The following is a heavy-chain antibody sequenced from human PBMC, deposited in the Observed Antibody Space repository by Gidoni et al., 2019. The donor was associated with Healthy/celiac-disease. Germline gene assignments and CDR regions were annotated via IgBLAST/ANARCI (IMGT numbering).Heavy chain of an antibody. CDR1: GGSFSGYS. J-gene: IGHJ6*02. CDR2: INHSGST. CDR3: ARNKPYYDILTGYSYGMDV. D-gene: IGHD3-9*01. V-gene: IGHV4-34*01. Sequence: QVQLQQWGAGLLKPSETLSLTCAVYGGSFSGYSWSWIRQPPGKGLEWIGEINHSGSTNYNPSLKSRVTISVDTSKNQFSLKLSSVTAADTAVYYCARNKPYYDILTGYSYGMDVWGQGTTVTVSS.